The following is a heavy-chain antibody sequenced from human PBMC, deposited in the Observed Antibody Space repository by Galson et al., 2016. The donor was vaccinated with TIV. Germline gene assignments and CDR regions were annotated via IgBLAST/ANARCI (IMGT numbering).Heavy chain of an antibody. J-gene: IGHJ4*02. CDR1: GFTFDDFG. V-gene: IGHV3-33*01. CDR2: IWYDGSNK. D-gene: IGHD6-13*01. CDR3: ARASYSTSWNGRLDY. Sequence: SLRLSCAASGFTFDDFGMHWVRQAPGKGLEWMTLIWYDGSNKHYADSVKGRFTISRDNSKNMLYLQMNSLRAEDTAVYYCARASYSTSWNGRLDYWGQGVMVTVSS.